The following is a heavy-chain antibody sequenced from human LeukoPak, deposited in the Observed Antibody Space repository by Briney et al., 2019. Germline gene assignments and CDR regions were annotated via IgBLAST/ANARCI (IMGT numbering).Heavy chain of an antibody. D-gene: IGHD5-18*01. V-gene: IGHV1-69*05. J-gene: IGHJ6*03. CDR2: IIPIFGTA. CDR1: VGTFSSYA. CDR3: ARGVQLGLDYYYYMDV. Sequence: ASVKVSCKGSVGTFSSYAISWVRQAPGQGLEWMGGIIPIFGTANYAQKFQGRVTITTDESTSTAYMELSSLRSEDTAVYYCARGVQLGLDYYYYMDVWGKGTTVTVSS.